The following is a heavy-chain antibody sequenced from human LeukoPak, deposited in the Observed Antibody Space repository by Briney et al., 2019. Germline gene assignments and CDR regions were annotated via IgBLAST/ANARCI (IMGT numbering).Heavy chain of an antibody. V-gene: IGHV3-53*01. CDR2: IYSGGST. CDR3: ARTALSGDGYKVGYFDY. J-gene: IGHJ4*02. D-gene: IGHD5-24*01. Sequence: GGSLRLSRAASGLTVSSKYMSWVRQAPGKGLEWVSLIYSGGSTYYAESVKGRFTISRDNSKNTLYLQMNSLGAEDTAVYYCARTALSGDGYKVGYFDYWGQGALVTVSS. CDR1: GLTVSSKY.